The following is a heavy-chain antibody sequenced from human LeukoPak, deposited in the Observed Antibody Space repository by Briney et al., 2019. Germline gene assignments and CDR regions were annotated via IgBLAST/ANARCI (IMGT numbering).Heavy chain of an antibody. CDR1: GGSISSYY. D-gene: IGHD4-23*01. V-gene: IGHV4-59*01. CDR3: ARHQRGYSDAFDI. CDR2: IYYSGST. J-gene: IGHJ3*02. Sequence: SETLSLTCTVSGGSISSYYWSWIRQPPGKGLEWIGYIYYSGSTNYNPPLKSRVTITVDTSNNQFSLKLSSVTAADTAVYYCARHQRGYSDAFDIWGQRKMVTVSS.